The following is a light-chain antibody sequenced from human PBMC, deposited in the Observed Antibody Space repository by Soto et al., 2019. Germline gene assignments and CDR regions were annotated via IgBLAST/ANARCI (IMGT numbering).Light chain of an antibody. CDR1: QSVNSN. CDR2: GAS. J-gene: IGKJ4*01. Sequence: EIVMTQSPATLSVSPGERATLSCRASQSVNSNLAWYQQKPAQATSLIIYGASTRAAGIPARFSGSVSGTEFTLTISSLQSEDSAAYYCQHYISWPRLTFGGGTKVDI. V-gene: IGKV3-15*01. CDR3: QHYISWPRLT.